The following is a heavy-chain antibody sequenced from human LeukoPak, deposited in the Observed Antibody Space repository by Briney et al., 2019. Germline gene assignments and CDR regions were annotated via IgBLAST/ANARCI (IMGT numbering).Heavy chain of an antibody. D-gene: IGHD2-2*01. CDR1: GYTLTELS. V-gene: IGHV1-24*01. Sequence: ASVKVSCKVSGYTLTELSMHWVRQAPGKGLEWMGGFDPEDGETIYAQKFQGRVTMTRDTSTSTVYMELSSLRSEDTAVYYCARSDDDCSSTSCYFYNYYYGMDVWGQGTTVTVSS. CDR3: ARSDDDCSSTSCYFYNYYYGMDV. J-gene: IGHJ6*02. CDR2: FDPEDGET.